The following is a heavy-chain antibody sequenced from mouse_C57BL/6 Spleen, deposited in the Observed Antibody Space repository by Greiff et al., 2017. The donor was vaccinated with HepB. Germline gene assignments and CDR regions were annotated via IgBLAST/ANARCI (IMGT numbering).Heavy chain of an antibody. CDR2: IDPEDGET. CDR1: GFNIKEYY. V-gene: IGHV14-2*01. D-gene: IGHD2-12*01. J-gene: IGHJ2*01. Sequence: VQLQQSGAELVKPGASVKLSCTASGFNIKEYYMHWVKQRTEQGLEGIGRIDPEDGETKYAPKFQDKATRTADTSSNTAYLKLSSLTSEDTAVYYCARSLLDDWGQGTTLTVSS. CDR3: ARSLLDD.